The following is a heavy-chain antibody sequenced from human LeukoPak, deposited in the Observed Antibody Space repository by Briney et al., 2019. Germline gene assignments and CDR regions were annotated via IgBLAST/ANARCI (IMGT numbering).Heavy chain of an antibody. D-gene: IGHD4-17*01. J-gene: IGHJ4*02. V-gene: IGHV3-7*01. Sequence: GGSLRLSCAASGFTFSSYWMSWVRQVPGKGPEWVANVKPDGSERYYVDSVKGRFIVSRDNAKNSLFLQMNSLRAGDTAMYYCVEGSNYGDSSFWGQGTLVTVSS. CDR1: GFTFSSYW. CDR2: VKPDGSER. CDR3: VEGSNYGDSSF.